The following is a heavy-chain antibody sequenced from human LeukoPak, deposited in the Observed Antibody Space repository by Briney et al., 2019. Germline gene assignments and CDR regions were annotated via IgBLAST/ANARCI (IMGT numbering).Heavy chain of an antibody. CDR2: ISGSGGST. V-gene: IGHV3-23*01. Sequence: GSLRLSCAASGFTFSSYAMSWVRQAPGKGLEWVSAISGSGGSTYYADSVKGRFTISRDNSKNTLYLQMNSLRAEDTAVYYCATSKGSYYGSGSYYNPNDAFDIWGQGTMVTVSS. CDR1: GFTFSSYA. CDR3: ATSKGSYYGSGSYYNPNDAFDI. D-gene: IGHD3-10*01. J-gene: IGHJ3*02.